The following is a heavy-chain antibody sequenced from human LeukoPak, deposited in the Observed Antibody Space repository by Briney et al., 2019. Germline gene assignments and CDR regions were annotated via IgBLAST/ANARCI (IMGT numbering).Heavy chain of an antibody. V-gene: IGHV3-30-3*01. CDR1: GFIFSSYA. J-gene: IGHJ1*01. CDR2: ISYDGGDK. Sequence: PGRSLRLSCAASGFIFSSYAMHWARQAPGKGLEWVAVISYDGGDKKYADSVKGRFTISRDNSKNTLYVQMNSLRAEDTALYYCARDVVRGPDDGYFQHWGQGTLVTVSS. CDR3: ARDVVRGPDDGYFQH. D-gene: IGHD3-10*02.